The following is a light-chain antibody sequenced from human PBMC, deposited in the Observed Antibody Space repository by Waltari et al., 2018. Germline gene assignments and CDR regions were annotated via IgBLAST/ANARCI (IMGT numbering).Light chain of an antibody. CDR2: KVS. J-gene: IGKJ2*01. V-gene: IGKV2-30*01. CDR3: MXXTXXPPMYT. Sequence: MTQSPLSLPVTLGQPASISCRSSQSLVSSDGNTYLNWYHQRPGQSPRRLIYKVSSRDSGVPXRFXGSGXXTDFXLRIXRXXAXDVGVXYCMXXTXXPPMYTFGQGTKLEIK. CDR1: QSLVSSDGNTY.